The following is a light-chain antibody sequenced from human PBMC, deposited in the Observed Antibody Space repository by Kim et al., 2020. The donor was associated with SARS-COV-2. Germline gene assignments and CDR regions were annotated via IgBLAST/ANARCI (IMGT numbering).Light chain of an antibody. Sequence: RATINCKSTHNILYNSNNKNYLAWYQQKPGQPPRLLIYWASTREAGVPDRFSGSGSETDFTLTIGSLQTEDVAIYYCQQYYHGITFGGGTKVDIK. CDR2: WAS. J-gene: IGKJ4*01. CDR1: HNILYNSNNKNY. V-gene: IGKV4-1*01. CDR3: QQYYHGIT.